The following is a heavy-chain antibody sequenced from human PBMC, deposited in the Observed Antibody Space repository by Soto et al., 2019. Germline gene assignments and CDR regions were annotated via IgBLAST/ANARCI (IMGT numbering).Heavy chain of an antibody. D-gene: IGHD6-13*01. CDR3: AGDFSSSRNYYSYYGMDV. CDR2: IKQDGSEK. J-gene: IGHJ6*02. CDR1: GFTFSSYW. Sequence: EVQLVESGGGLVQPGGSLRLSCAASGFTFSSYWMSWVRQAPGKGLEWVANIKQDGSEKYYVDSVKGRFTLSRDNAKNSLYLQMNSLRAEDTAVYYCAGDFSSSRNYYSYYGMDVWGQGTTVTFSS. V-gene: IGHV3-7*04.